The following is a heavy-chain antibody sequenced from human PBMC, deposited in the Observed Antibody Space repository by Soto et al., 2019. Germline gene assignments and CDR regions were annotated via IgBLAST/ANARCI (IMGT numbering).Heavy chain of an antibody. CDR1: GFTFSTYV. D-gene: IGHD2-2*01. CDR3: AKGQHCSSTSCFFYYYGMDV. J-gene: IGHJ6*02. CDR2: ISYDGSKK. V-gene: IGHV3-30*18. Sequence: GGSLRLSCAASGFTFSTYVMHWVRQAPGKGLEWVAAISYDGSKKYYADSVKGRLTITRDNSKNTVNLQMNTLRVEDTAVYYCAKGQHCSSTSCFFYYYGMDVWGQGTTVTVSS.